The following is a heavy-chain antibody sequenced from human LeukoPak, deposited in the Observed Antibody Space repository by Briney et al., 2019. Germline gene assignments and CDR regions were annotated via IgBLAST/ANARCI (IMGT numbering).Heavy chain of an antibody. Sequence: PGGSLRLSCAASGFTFSTYAMSWVRQAPGKGLEWVSAISGSGGRTYCADSVKGRFTISRDNSYNTVSLQMNSLRDEDTGVYYCAKGLRTGVGPYMGYHYYMDVWGKGATVTVSS. CDR3: AKGLRTGVGPYMGYHYYMDV. V-gene: IGHV3-23*01. CDR1: GFTFSTYA. CDR2: ISGSGGRT. D-gene: IGHD3-16*01. J-gene: IGHJ6*03.